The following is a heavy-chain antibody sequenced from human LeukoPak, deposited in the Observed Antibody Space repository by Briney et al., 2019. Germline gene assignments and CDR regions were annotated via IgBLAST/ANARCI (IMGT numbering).Heavy chain of an antibody. V-gene: IGHV1-2*04. D-gene: IGHD2-15*01. Sequence: GASVKVSCKASGGTFSSYAISWVRQAPGQGLEWMGWINPNSGGTNYAQKFQGWVTMTRDTSISTAYMELSRLRSDDTAVYYCARDRCSGGSCGWFDPWGQGTLVTVSS. CDR2: INPNSGGT. CDR1: GGTFSSYA. J-gene: IGHJ5*02. CDR3: ARDRCSGGSCGWFDP.